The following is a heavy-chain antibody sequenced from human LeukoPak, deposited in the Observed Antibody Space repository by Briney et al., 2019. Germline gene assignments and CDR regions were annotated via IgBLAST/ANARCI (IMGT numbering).Heavy chain of an antibody. V-gene: IGHV3-23*01. J-gene: IGHJ4*02. CDR1: GFTFSGYA. Sequence: GGSLRLSCAASGFTFSGYAMSWVRQAPGKGLEWVSAISGSGGSTYYADSVKGRFTISRDNAKNTLYPQMNSLRAEDTAVYYCTRDLRYCTSTSCYDPYFDHWGQGTLVTVSS. D-gene: IGHD2-2*01. CDR3: TRDLRYCTSTSCYDPYFDH. CDR2: ISGSGGST.